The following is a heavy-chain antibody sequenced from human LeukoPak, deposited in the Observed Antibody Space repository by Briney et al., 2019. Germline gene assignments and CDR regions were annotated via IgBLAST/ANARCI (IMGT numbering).Heavy chain of an antibody. CDR1: GYTFTDYY. CDR2: INPNSGGT. V-gene: IGHV1-2*02. CDR3: ARQRGGHEALDI. D-gene: IGHD6-25*01. J-gene: IGHJ3*02. Sequence: ASVKVSCKASGYTFTDYYMHWVRQAPGQGLEWMGWINPNSGGTNYAQKFQGRVAMTGDTSISTAYMELSRLRSDDTAVYYCARQRGGHEALDIWGPGTMVTVSS.